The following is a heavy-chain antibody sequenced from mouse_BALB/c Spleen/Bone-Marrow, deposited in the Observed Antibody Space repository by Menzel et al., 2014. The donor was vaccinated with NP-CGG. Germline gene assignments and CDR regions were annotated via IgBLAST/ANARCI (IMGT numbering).Heavy chain of an antibody. Sequence: VQLKQSGPDLVKPSQSLSLTCTVTGYSITSGYGWHWIRQFPGNKLELMGYIHYSGSTKYNPSLKSRISITRDTSKNQFFLQLNSVTTEDTATYYCAREARTTARFAYWGQGTLVTVSA. CDR1: GYSITSGYG. D-gene: IGHD1-2*01. CDR3: AREARTTARFAY. J-gene: IGHJ3*01. V-gene: IGHV3-1*02. CDR2: IHYSGST.